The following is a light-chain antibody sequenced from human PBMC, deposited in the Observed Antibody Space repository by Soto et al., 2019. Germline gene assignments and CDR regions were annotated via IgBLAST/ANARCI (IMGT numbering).Light chain of an antibody. CDR3: QQYNSYSWT. Sequence: DIQMTQSPSTVSAFVRDRVTITCRASQSIGRWLAWYQQKPGKAPKLLIYDASSLESGVPSRFSGSGSGTEFTLTISSLQPDDFATYYCQQYNSYSWTFGQGTKVDI. J-gene: IGKJ1*01. CDR1: QSIGRW. CDR2: DAS. V-gene: IGKV1-5*01.